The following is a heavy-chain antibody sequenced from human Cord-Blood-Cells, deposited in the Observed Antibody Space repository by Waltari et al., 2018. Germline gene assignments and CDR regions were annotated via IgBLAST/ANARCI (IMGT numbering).Heavy chain of an antibody. V-gene: IGHV1-69*01. CDR3: ARVADGYNYSYNWFDP. D-gene: IGHD5-12*01. J-gene: IGHJ5*02. CDR1: GGTFSSYA. CDR2: IIPIFGTA. Sequence: QVQLVQSGAEVKKPGSSVKVSCKASGGTFSSYAISWVRQAPGQGLEWMGGIIPIFGTANYAQKFQGRVTITADESTSTAYMELGRLRSEDTAVYYCARVADGYNYSYNWFDPWGQGTLVTVSS.